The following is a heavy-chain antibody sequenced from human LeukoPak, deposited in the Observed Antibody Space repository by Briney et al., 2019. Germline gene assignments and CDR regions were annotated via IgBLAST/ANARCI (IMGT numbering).Heavy chain of an antibody. CDR1: GGTFRTFA. Sequence: SVTVSCKASGGTFRTFAINWVRQAPGKGLEWMGGIIPMINTPKYAQRFQGRVSITADESTSTGYMEVSSLRSEDTAVYYCAIFQGTYGDNDNDFWGQGTLVTVSS. CDR3: AIFQGTYGDNDNDF. J-gene: IGHJ4*02. CDR2: IIPMINTP. D-gene: IGHD4-17*01. V-gene: IGHV1-69*13.